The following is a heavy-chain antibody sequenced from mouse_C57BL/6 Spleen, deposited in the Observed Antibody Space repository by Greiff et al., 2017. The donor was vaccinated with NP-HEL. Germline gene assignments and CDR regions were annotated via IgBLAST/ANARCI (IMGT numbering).Heavy chain of an antibody. CDR2: ISSGSSTI. Sequence: DVKLVESGGGLVKPGGSLKLSCAASGFTFSDYGMHWVRQAPEKGLEWVAYISSGSSTIYYADTVKGRFTISRDNAKNTLFLQMTSLRSEDTAMYYCARLSYYDYDGGYYFDYWGQGTTLTVSS. CDR1: GFTFSDYG. J-gene: IGHJ2*01. V-gene: IGHV5-17*01. D-gene: IGHD2-4*01. CDR3: ARLSYYDYDGGYYFDY.